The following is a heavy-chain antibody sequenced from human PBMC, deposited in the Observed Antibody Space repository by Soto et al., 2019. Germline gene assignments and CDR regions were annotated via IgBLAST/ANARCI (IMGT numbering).Heavy chain of an antibody. CDR3: ASSLLTPFDY. Sequence: GGSLRLSCAASGCTFSSYAMNLVRQAPGKGLVWVSRISSDGSSTFYADSVKGRFTISRDNAKNTLYLQMNSLRAEDTAVYYCASSLLTPFDYWGQGTLVTVSS. V-gene: IGHV3-74*01. CDR2: ISSDGSST. CDR1: GCTFSSYA. D-gene: IGHD7-27*01. J-gene: IGHJ4*02.